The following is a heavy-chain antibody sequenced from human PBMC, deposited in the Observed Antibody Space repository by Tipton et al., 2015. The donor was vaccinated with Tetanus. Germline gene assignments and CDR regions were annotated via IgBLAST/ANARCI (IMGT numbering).Heavy chain of an antibody. D-gene: IGHD3-10*01. CDR1: GVSISSYN. V-gene: IGHV4-59*12. CDR3: ARGVWFGPGPRYYFDY. Sequence: TLSLTCTVSGVSISSYNWTWIRQPPGRGLEWIGYIYYSGSTNYNPSLKSRVTISVDTSKNQFSLKLNSVTAADTAVYYCARGVWFGPGPRYYFDYWGQGTLVTVSS. J-gene: IGHJ4*02. CDR2: IYYSGST.